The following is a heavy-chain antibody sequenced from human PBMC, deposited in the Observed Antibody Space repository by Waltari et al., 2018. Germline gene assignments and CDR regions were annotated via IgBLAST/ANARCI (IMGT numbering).Heavy chain of an antibody. Sequence: QITLKESGPTLVKPTQTLTLTCTFSGFSLSTSGVGVGWIRQPPGKALEWLALIYWNDDKRYSPSLKSRLTITKDTSKNQVVLTMTNMDPVDTATYYCAHMEGRITIFGVVSALTLRAFDYWGQGTLVTVSS. D-gene: IGHD3-3*01. V-gene: IGHV2-5*01. CDR2: IYWNDDK. CDR1: GFSLSTSGVG. CDR3: AHMEGRITIFGVVSALTLRAFDY. J-gene: IGHJ4*02.